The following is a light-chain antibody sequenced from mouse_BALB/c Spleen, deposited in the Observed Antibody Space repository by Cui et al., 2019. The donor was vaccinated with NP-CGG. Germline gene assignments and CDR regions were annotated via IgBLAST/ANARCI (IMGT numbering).Light chain of an antibody. Sequence: QAFVTQESAPTTSPGETVTLTCRSSTGAITTNNYANWVQEKPDHLFTGLIGGTNNRAPGVPARFSGSLIRDKAALTITGAQTEDEAIYFCALWYSNHWVFGGGTKLTVL. J-gene: IGLJ1*01. CDR1: TGAITTNNY. CDR2: GTN. V-gene: IGLV1*01. CDR3: ALWYSNHWV.